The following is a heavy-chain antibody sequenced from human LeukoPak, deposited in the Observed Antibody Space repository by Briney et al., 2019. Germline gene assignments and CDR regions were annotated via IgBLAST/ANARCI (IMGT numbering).Heavy chain of an antibody. V-gene: IGHV3-74*01. D-gene: IGHD2-21*01. CDR1: GFTFSDSW. CDR3: ARDGITLPGIFNFDY. Sequence: GGSLRLSCAASGFTFSDSWMHWVRQAPGKGLEWVSRIYSDESSTYYVDSVKGRFTISRDNAKNTLYLQMNSLRADDTAVYYCARDGITLPGIFNFDYWGQGTLVTVSS. CDR2: IYSDESST. J-gene: IGHJ4*02.